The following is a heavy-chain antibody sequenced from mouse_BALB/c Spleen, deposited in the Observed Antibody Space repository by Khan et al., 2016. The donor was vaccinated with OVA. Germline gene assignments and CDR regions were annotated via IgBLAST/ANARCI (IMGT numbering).Heavy chain of an antibody. CDR2: ISYSGST. Sequence: EVQLQESGPGLVKPSQSLSLTCTVTGYSITSAYAWNWIRQFPRNNLEWMGYISYSGSTSYNPSLKSRLSITRDTSKKQFFLQLNSVTTEDTATYFCARSGYEAWFAYWGQGTLVTVSA. CDR1: GYSITSAYA. V-gene: IGHV3-2*02. CDR3: ARSGYEAWFAY. D-gene: IGHD2-2*01. J-gene: IGHJ3*01.